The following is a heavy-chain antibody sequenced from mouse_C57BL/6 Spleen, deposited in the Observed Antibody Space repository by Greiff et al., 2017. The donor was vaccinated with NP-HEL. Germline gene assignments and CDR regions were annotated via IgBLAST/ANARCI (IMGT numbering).Heavy chain of an antibody. CDR1: GYTFTSYW. V-gene: IGHV1-55*01. J-gene: IGHJ3*01. D-gene: IGHD2-13*01. CDR3: ASERRYYSDYGFAY. Sequence: QVQLQQPGAELVKPGASVKMSCKASGYTFTSYWITWVKQRPGQGLEWIGDIYPGSGSTNYNEKFKSKATLTVDTSSSTAYMQLSSLTSEDSAVYYCASERRYYSDYGFAYWGQGTLVTVAA. CDR2: IYPGSGST.